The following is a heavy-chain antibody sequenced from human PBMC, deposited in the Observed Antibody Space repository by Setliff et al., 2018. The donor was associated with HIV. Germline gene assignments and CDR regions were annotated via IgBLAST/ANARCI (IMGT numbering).Heavy chain of an antibody. Sequence: SGPTLVNPTETLTLTCTVSGFSLSNARMGVSWIRQPPGKALEWLAHIFSNDEKSYSTSLKSRLTISKDTSKSQVVLTMTNMDPVDTATYYCARVTMIVPGGMDVWGQGTTVTVSS. D-gene: IGHD3-22*01. CDR3: ARVTMIVPGGMDV. V-gene: IGHV2-26*01. CDR1: GFSLSNARMG. CDR2: IFSNDEK. J-gene: IGHJ6*02.